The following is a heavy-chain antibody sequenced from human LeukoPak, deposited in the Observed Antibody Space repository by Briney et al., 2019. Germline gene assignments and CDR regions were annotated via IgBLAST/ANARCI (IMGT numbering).Heavy chain of an antibody. Sequence: GGSLRLSCAASGFTFSSYSMNWVRQAPGKGLEWVSSISSSSSYIYYADSVKGRFTISRDNAKNSLYLQMNSLRAEDTAVYYCARELPNYYYMDVWGKGTTVTISS. CDR2: ISSSSSYI. V-gene: IGHV3-21*01. J-gene: IGHJ6*03. D-gene: IGHD1-26*01. CDR1: GFTFSSYS. CDR3: ARELPNYYYMDV.